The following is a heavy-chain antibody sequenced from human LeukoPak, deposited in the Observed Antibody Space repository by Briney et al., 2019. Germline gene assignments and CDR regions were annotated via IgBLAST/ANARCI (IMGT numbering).Heavy chain of an antibody. CDR3: ARERVLWFGELLFRYFDY. CDR1: GFTFTTYW. J-gene: IGHJ4*02. V-gene: IGHV3-7*01. Sequence: PGGSLRLSCAASGFTFTTYWMAWVRQAPGKGLEWVANIKRDGSVKYYVDSVKDRFTISRDNAKNSLYLQMNSLRAEDTAVYYCARERVLWFGELLFRYFDYWGQGTLVTVSS. D-gene: IGHD3-10*01. CDR2: IKRDGSVK.